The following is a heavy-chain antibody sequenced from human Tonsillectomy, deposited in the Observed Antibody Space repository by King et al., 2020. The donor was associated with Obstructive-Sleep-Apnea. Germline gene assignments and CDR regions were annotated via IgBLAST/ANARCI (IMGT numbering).Heavy chain of an antibody. J-gene: IGHJ1*01. CDR1: GFTFSSSA. D-gene: IGHD2-2*01. Sequence: VQLVESGGGLVQPGGSLRLSCATSGFTFSSSAMSWVRQAPGKGLEWVSAIIGSGVGTHYADSVKGRFTISRDNSKNTLYLQMESLRVEDTAVYYCAKADGPWGGISCYMTFHHWGRGPLVTVSP. CDR2: IIGSGVGT. V-gene: IGHV3-23*04. CDR3: AKADGPWGGISCYMTFHH.